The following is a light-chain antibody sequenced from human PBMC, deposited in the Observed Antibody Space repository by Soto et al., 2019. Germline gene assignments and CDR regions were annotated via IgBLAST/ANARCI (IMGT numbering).Light chain of an antibody. J-gene: IGKJ4*01. Sequence: EVVMTQAPATLYVSPGERATLSCRASQSVSSSLAWYQQKPGQPPRLLISGASTRATGIPARFSGSGSGTEFTLIISRLQSEDFASYCCQQHDKLPLLTFGGGNKVEIK. V-gene: IGKV3-15*01. CDR3: QQHDKLPLLT. CDR1: QSVSSS. CDR2: GAS.